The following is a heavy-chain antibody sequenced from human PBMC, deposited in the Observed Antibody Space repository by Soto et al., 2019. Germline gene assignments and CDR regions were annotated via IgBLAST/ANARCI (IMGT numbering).Heavy chain of an antibody. J-gene: IGHJ6*02. CDR2: ISYDGSNK. D-gene: IGHD2-15*01. Sequence: GGSLRLSCAASGFPFSSYGMHWVRQAPGKGLEWVAVISYDGSNKYYADSVKGRFTISRDNSKNTLYLQMNSLRAEDTAVYYCAKNEVVTAYYYYGMDVWGQGTTVTVSS. CDR1: GFPFSSYG. CDR3: AKNEVVTAYYYYGMDV. V-gene: IGHV3-30*18.